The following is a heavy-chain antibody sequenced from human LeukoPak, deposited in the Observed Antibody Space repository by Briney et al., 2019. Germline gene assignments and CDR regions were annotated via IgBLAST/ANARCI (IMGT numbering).Heavy chain of an antibody. CDR3: ARRDVYYDFWSGYYLGHFDY. J-gene: IGHJ4*02. CDR2: IYHSGST. V-gene: IGHV4-38-2*02. Sequence: PSQTLSLTCTVSGDSISSGDYYWGWIRQPPGKGLEWIGSIYHSGSTYYNPSLKSRVTISVDASKNQFSLKLSSVTAADTAVYYCARRDVYYDFWSGYYLGHFDYWGQGTLVTVSS. CDR1: GDSISSGDYY. D-gene: IGHD3-3*01.